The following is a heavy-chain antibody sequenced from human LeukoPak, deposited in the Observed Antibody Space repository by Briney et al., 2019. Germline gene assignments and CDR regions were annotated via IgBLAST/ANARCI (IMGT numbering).Heavy chain of an antibody. CDR3: ARAQTLYCSGGSCYPYYFDY. CDR1: GGSFSGYY. V-gene: IGHV4-34*01. J-gene: IGHJ4*02. D-gene: IGHD2-15*01. CDR2: INHSGST. Sequence: SETLSLTCAVYGGSFSGYYWSWIRQPPGKGLEWIGEINHSGSTNYNPSLKSRVTISVDTSKNQSSLKLSSVTAADTAVYYCARAQTLYCSGGSCYPYYFDYWGQGTLVTVSS.